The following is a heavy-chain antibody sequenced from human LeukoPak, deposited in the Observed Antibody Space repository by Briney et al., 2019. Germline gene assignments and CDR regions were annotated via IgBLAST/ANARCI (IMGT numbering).Heavy chain of an antibody. V-gene: IGHV1-24*01. CDR1: GYTLTELS. D-gene: IGHD1-26*01. J-gene: IGHJ3*01. CDR2: FDPEDGET. CDR3: ATDPISGSAR. Sequence: ASVKVSCKVSGYTLTELSMHWVRQAPGKGREWMGGFDPEDGETIYAQKFQGRVTMTEDTSTDTAYMELSSLRSEDTAVSYCATDPISGSARWGQGTMVTVSS.